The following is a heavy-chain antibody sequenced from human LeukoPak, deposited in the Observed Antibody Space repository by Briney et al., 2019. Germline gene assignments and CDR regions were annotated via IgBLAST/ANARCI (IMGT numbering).Heavy chain of an antibody. D-gene: IGHD5-18*01. J-gene: IGHJ4*02. Sequence: GGSLRLSCAASGFTSSSYSMNWVRQAPGKGLEWVSSISSSSSYIYYADSVKGRFTISRDNAKNSLYLQMNSLRAEDTAVYYCARERVGYSYGATCFDYWGQGTLVTVSS. CDR3: ARERVGYSYGATCFDY. V-gene: IGHV3-21*01. CDR2: ISSSSSYI. CDR1: GFTSSSYS.